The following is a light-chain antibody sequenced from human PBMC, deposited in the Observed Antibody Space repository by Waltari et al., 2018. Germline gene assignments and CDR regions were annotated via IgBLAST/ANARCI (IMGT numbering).Light chain of an antibody. CDR3: QQYHNWWT. V-gene: IGKV3-15*01. CDR2: GAF. J-gene: IGKJ1*01. Sequence: IVXTQSPAXLSVSPGESTTLSCRASQSVSSNLAWYQQKPGQAPRLLIYGAFTRATGIPARFSGSGSGTEFTLTISSLQSEDFAVYFCQQYHNWWTFGQGTKVEIK. CDR1: QSVSSN.